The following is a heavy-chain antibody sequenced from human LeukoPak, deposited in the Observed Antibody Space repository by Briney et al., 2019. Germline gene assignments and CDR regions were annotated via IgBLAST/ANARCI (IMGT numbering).Heavy chain of an antibody. D-gene: IGHD5-18*01. Sequence: GGSLRLSCAASGFAFSSYEVNWVRQAPGKGLEWVSSISSSSSYIYYADSVKGRFTISRDNAKNSLYLQMNSLRAEDTAVYYCARKVPRIVDTAMVTAYWGQGTLVTVSS. CDR2: ISSSSSYI. CDR3: ARKVPRIVDTAMVTAY. J-gene: IGHJ4*02. CDR1: GFAFSSYE. V-gene: IGHV3-21*01.